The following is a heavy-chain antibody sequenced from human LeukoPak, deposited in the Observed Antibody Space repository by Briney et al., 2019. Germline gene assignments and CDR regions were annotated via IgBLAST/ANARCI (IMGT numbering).Heavy chain of an antibody. J-gene: IGHJ4*02. CDR1: GYTFTGYY. D-gene: IGHD3-10*01. CDR2: INPNSGGT. V-gene: IGHV1-2*02. Sequence: ASVKVSCKASGYTFTGYYMHWVRQAPGQGLEWMGWINPNSGGTNYAQKFQGRVTMTRDTSISTAYMELSRLRSDDTAVYYCARSLREWYGRYFDYWGQGTLVTVSS. CDR3: ARSLREWYGRYFDY.